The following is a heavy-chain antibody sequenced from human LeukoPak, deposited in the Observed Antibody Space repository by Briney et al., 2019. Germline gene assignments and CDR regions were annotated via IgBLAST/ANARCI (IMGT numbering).Heavy chain of an antibody. Sequence: PGGSLRLSCAASGFTFSSYAMHWVRQAPGKGLEWVAVISYDGSNKYYADSVRGRFTISRDNSKNTLYLQMNSLRAEDTAVYYCARDPLAYCGGDCSPTAYGMDVWGQGTTVTVSS. CDR1: GFTFSSYA. CDR3: ARDPLAYCGGDCSPTAYGMDV. V-gene: IGHV3-30-3*01. CDR2: ISYDGSNK. D-gene: IGHD2-21*02. J-gene: IGHJ6*02.